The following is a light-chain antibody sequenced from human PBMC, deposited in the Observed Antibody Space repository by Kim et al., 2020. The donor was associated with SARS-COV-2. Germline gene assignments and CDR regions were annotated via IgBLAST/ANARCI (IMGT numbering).Light chain of an antibody. CDR2: DAS. J-gene: IGKJ5*01. V-gene: IGKV1-17*01. CDR1: QAIVNA. Sequence: GARFTIPCRSSQAIVNALGWYQQNPGSPPKRQIYDASNLQTKIPSGFRGRRSETVFTLTINSLQPDDLSTSFCLHHRTYPITFCQETPL. CDR3: LHHRTYPIT.